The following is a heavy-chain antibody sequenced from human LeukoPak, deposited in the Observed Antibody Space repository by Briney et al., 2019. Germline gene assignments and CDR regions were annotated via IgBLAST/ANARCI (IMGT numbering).Heavy chain of an antibody. D-gene: IGHD3-10*01. CDR1: GYTFTSYA. CDR3: ARGAILWFGELLPFDY. Sequence: EASVKVSCKASGYTFTSYAMHWVRQAPGQRLEWMGWINAGNGNTKYSQEFQGRVTITRDTSASTAYKELSSLRSEDMAVYYCARGAILWFGELLPFDYWGQGTLVTVSS. J-gene: IGHJ4*02. CDR2: INAGNGNT. V-gene: IGHV1-3*03.